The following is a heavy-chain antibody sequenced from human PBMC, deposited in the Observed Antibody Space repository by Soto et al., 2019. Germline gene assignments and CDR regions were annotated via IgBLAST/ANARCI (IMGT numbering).Heavy chain of an antibody. V-gene: IGHV3-15*01. CDR2: IKSKPDGGTT. CDR1: GFTFSNAW. D-gene: IGHD2-15*01. J-gene: IGHJ4*02. Sequence: GGSLRLSCAASGFTFSNAWMSWVRQAPGKGLEWVGRIKSKPDGGTTDYAAPVKGRFTISRDDSKNTLYLQMNSLKTEDTAVYYCTTMLVVPYFDYWGQGTLVTVSS. CDR3: TTMLVVPYFDY.